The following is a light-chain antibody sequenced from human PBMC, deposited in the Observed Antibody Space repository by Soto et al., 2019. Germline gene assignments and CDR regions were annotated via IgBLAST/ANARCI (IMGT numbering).Light chain of an antibody. CDR1: SSNIGAGYD. J-gene: IGLJ2*01. V-gene: IGLV1-40*01. Sequence: QSVPTQPPSVSGAPGQRVTISCTGSSSNIGAGYDVHWYQQLPGTAPKLLIYGNNNRPSGVPDRFSGSKPGTSASLAITGLQAEDEADYYCQSYDSSLSGPRVFGGGTKLTVL. CDR3: QSYDSSLSGPRV. CDR2: GNN.